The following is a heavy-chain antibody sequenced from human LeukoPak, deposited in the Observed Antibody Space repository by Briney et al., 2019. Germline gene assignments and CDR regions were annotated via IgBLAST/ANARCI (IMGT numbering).Heavy chain of an antibody. CDR3: ARLAAMGTNFDY. CDR2: IKQDGSEK. Sequence: GGSLRLSCAASGFTLSSSWMSWVRQAPGKGLEWVANIKQDGSEKYYVDSVKGRFTISTDNAKNSLYLQMNSLRAEDTAVYYCARLAAMGTNFDYWGQGTLVTVSS. V-gene: IGHV3-7*01. D-gene: IGHD5-18*01. CDR1: GFTLSSSW. J-gene: IGHJ4*02.